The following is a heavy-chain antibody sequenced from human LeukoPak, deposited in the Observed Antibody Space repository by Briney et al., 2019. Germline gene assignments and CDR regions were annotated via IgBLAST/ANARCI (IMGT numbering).Heavy chain of an antibody. CDR2: INHSGST. V-gene: IGHV4-34*01. CDR1: GGSFSGYY. D-gene: IGHD6-19*01. Sequence: PSETLSLTCAVYGGSFSGYYWSWIRQPPGKGLEWVGEINHSGSTNYNPSLKSRVTISVDTSKNQFSLKLSSVTAADTAVYYCARRSSGWYWGDNWFDPWGQGTLVTVSS. J-gene: IGHJ5*02. CDR3: ARRSSGWYWGDNWFDP.